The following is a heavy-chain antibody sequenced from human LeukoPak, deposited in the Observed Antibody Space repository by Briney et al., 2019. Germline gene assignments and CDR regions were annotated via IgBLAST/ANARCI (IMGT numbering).Heavy chain of an antibody. V-gene: IGHV3-20*04. D-gene: IGHD1-26*01. Sequence: GGSLRLSCVASGFTFDDHGMSWVRQAPGKGLEWVSGINWNGGSTGYADSVKGRFIISRDNAKNSLYLQMNSLRAEDTALYYCASDGYSGSSHWGQGTLVIVSS. CDR3: ASDGYSGSSH. CDR1: GFTFDDHG. J-gene: IGHJ4*02. CDR2: INWNGGST.